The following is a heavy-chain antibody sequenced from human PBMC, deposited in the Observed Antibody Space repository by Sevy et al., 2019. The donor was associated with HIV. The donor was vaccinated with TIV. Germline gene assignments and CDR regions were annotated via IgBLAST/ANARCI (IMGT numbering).Heavy chain of an antibody. J-gene: IGHJ6*02. CDR3: AKRRVQSGLSGGGANYGMDV. Sequence: AGSLRLSCAASGFPFSNYAMSWVHQAPGKGLELVSTLIGGGSRTYYADSVTGRFIISRDNSRNTLYPQMNSLRAEDTAIYYCAKRRVQSGLSGGGANYGMDVCGRGTTVTVSS. D-gene: IGHD2-8*02. CDR1: GFPFSNYA. CDR2: LIGGGSRT. V-gene: IGHV3-23*01.